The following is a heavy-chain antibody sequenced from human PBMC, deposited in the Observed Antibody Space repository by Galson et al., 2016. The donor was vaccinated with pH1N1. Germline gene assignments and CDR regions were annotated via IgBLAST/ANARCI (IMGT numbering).Heavy chain of an antibody. CDR1: GFTFSIYG. CDR2: IWYDGSHK. V-gene: IGHV3-33*01. CDR3: ATERVGGAAGIED. D-gene: IGHD6-13*01. Sequence: SLRLSCAASGFTFSIYGMHWVRQAPGRGLEWVAVIWYDGSHKYYVDSVKGRFSISRDNSKNTLYLQMNSLRVEDTAVYYCATERVGGAAGIEDWGQGTLVTVSS. J-gene: IGHJ1*01.